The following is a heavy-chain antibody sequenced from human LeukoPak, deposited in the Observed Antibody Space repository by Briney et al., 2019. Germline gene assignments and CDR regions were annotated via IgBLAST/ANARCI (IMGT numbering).Heavy chain of an antibody. CDR2: ISGGSSLI. CDR1: GFTFSNYG. Sequence: GGSLRLSCAASGFTFSNYGMNWVRQAPGKGLEWVSYISGGSSLIFYADSVKGRFTISRDNAKSSLYLQMNSLRAEDTAVYYCAREYSYYYMDVWGKGTTVTISS. D-gene: IGHD5-18*01. J-gene: IGHJ6*03. CDR3: AREYSYYYMDV. V-gene: IGHV3-48*04.